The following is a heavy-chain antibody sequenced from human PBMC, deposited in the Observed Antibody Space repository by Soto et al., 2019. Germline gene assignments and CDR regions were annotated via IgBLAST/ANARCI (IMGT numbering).Heavy chain of an antibody. Sequence: PGESLKISCKASGFTFTSSAVQWVRQARGQRLEWIGWIVVGSGNTNYAQKFQERVTITRDMSTSTAYMELSSLRSEDTAVYYCAAPAKYYYDSSGYTPDYYYGMDVWGQGTTVTVSS. CDR1: GFTFTSSA. V-gene: IGHV1-58*01. J-gene: IGHJ6*02. D-gene: IGHD3-22*01. CDR3: AAPAKYYYDSSGYTPDYYYGMDV. CDR2: IVVGSGNT.